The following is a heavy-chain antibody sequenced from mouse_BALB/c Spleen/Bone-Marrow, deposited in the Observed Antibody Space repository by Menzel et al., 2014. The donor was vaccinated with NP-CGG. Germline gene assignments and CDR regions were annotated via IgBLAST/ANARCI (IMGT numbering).Heavy chain of an antibody. J-gene: IGHJ4*01. CDR2: IWTGGGT. V-gene: IGHV2-9-2*01. Sequence: VKLMESGPGLVAPSQSLSITCTVSGFSLTSYDISWIRQPPGKGLEWLGVIWTGGGTNYNSAFMSRLSISKDNSKSQVFLKMNSLQTDDTAIYYCVRDPGFPYAMDYWGQGTSVTVSS. CDR3: VRDPGFPYAMDY. CDR1: GFSLTSYD.